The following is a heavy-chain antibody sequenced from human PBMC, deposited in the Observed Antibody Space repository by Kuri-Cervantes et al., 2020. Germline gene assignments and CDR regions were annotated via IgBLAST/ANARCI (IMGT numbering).Heavy chain of an antibody. D-gene: IGHD2-2*01. CDR2: INSNSGGT. J-gene: IGHJ3*02. CDR3: AREVVPDPTTNAFDI. Sequence: ASVKVTCKASGYTFTGYYMHWVRQAPGQGLEWMGWINSNSGGTNYAQKFQGRVTMTRDTSISTAYMELSNLRSDDTAVYYCAREVVPDPTTNAFDIWGQGTMVTVSS. CDR1: GYTFTGYY. V-gene: IGHV1-2*02.